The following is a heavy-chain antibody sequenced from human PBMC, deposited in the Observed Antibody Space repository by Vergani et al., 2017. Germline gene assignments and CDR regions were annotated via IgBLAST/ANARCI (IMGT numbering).Heavy chain of an antibody. CDR2: IYHSGST. V-gene: IGHV4-30-2*01. J-gene: IGHJ3*02. CDR1: GGSISSGGYS. CDR3: DRTTARLYYYDSSGYYKGGAFDI. D-gene: IGHD3-22*01. Sequence: QLQLQESGSGLVKPSQTLSLTCAVSGGSISSGGYSWSWIRQPPGKGLEWIGYIYHSGSTYYNPSLKSRVTISVDRSKNQFAVKLSAVTAADTAVYYCDRTTARLYYYDSSGYYKGGAFDIWGQGTMVTVSS.